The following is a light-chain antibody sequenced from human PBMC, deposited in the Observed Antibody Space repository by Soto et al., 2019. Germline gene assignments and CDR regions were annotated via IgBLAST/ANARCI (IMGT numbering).Light chain of an antibody. CDR1: SSDVGSYNF. CDR2: EVT. V-gene: IGLV2-8*01. CDR3: SSFAGINNVL. J-gene: IGLJ2*01. Sequence: QSVLTQPPSASGSPGESVTISCTGSSSDVGSYNFVSWYQQHPGKAPKVLIYEVTKRPSGVPDRFSGSKSGNSASLTVSGLQAEDEADYYCSSFAGINNVLFGGGTKLTVL.